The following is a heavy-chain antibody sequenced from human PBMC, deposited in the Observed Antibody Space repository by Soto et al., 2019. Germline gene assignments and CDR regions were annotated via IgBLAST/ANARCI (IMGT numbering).Heavy chain of an antibody. D-gene: IGHD4-17*01. CDR3: ARDTTGLSY. Sequence: EVQLVESGGGLVQPGGSLRLSCAASGLTFSNFRMHWVRQAPGKGLVWVALISNDGRSTNHADSVKGRFTISRDNAKSTLYLQLNSLRAEDTAVYYCARDTTGLSYWSQGTLVTVSS. CDR2: ISNDGRST. CDR1: GLTFSNFR. J-gene: IGHJ4*02. V-gene: IGHV3-74*01.